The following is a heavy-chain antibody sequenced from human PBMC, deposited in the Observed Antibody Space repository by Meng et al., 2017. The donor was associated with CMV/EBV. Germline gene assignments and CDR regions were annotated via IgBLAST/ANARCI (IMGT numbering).Heavy chain of an antibody. V-gene: IGHV3-49*04. CDR1: GFTLGDYT. D-gene: IGHD3-3*01. CDR3: TREYYDFWSGYGWADY. Sequence: FCTASGFTLGDYTMNWVRQAPGKGLEWVGFIRSKAYGGATKYAASVKGRFTISRDDSKSIAYLQMNSLKTEDTAVYYCTREYYDFWSGYGWADYWGQGTLVTVSS. J-gene: IGHJ4*02. CDR2: IRSKAYGGAT.